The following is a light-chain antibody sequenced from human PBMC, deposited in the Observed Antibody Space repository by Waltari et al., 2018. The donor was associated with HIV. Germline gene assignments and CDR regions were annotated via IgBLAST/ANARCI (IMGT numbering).Light chain of an antibody. CDR1: QNITNY. CDR2: STS. CDR3: QQSASGPRT. V-gene: IGKV1-39*01. J-gene: IGKJ2*01. Sequence: DIQMTQSPSSLSASVGDRVTITCRASQNITNYLHWYQQQPEKAPKLIVYSTSRLEGGVPSRFSGRGSGTDFTLTISNLQREDFTTYYCQQSASGPRTFGPGTKVEIK.